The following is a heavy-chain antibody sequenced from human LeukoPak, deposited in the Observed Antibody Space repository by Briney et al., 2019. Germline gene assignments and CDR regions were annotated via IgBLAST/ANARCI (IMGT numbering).Heavy chain of an antibody. V-gene: IGHV3-20*04. CDR2: INWNGGST. CDR3: AREGSRGSGYPYYYYYMDV. CDR1: GFTFDDYG. D-gene: IGHD3-3*01. Sequence: GGSLRLSCAASGFTFDDYGMSWVRQAPGKGLEWVSGINWNGGSTGYADSVKGRFTISRDHAKNSLYLQMNSLRAEDTALYYCAREGSRGSGYPYYYYYMDVWGKGTTVTVSS. J-gene: IGHJ6*03.